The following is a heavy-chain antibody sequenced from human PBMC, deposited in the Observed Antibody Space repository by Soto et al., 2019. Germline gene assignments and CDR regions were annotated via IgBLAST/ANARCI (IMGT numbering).Heavy chain of an antibody. CDR1: GFTFSGSA. J-gene: IGHJ1*01. Sequence: GGSLRLSCAASGFTFSGSAMHWVRQASGKGLEWVGRIRSKANSYATAYAASVKGRFTISRDDSKNTAYLQMNSLKTEDTAMYYCTRGIAAAGTGAEYFQHWGQGTLVTVSS. D-gene: IGHD6-13*01. CDR3: TRGIAAAGTGAEYFQH. CDR2: IRSKANSYAT. V-gene: IGHV3-73*01.